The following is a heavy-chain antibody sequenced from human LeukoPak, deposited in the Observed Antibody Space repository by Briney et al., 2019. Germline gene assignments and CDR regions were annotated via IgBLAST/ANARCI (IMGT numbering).Heavy chain of an antibody. CDR2: TYYRSKWNY. CDR1: GDSVSSNRAA. J-gene: IGHJ3*02. Sequence: NPSETLSLTCAISGDSVSSNRAAWNWIRQSPSRGLEWLGRTYYRSKWNYDYAVSVKSRITISPDTSKNQVSLQLNSVTPEDTAVYYYATDAGTPDSSGAYSDAFDIWGQGTMVTVSS. CDR3: ATDAGTPDSSGAYSDAFDI. D-gene: IGHD3-22*01. V-gene: IGHV6-1*01.